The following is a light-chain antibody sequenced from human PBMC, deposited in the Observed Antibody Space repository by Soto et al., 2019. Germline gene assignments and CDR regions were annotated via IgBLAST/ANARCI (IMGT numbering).Light chain of an antibody. J-gene: IGLJ3*02. Sequence: QSVLTQPPSASGTPGQRVTISCSGTSSNIGSNYVFWYQQLPGTAPKLLIYSNNRRPSGVPDRFSGSKSDTSASLSISGLGSEDEADYYCSAWDDSLSSRVFGGGTKLTVL. V-gene: IGLV1-47*02. CDR3: SAWDDSLSSRV. CDR2: SNN. CDR1: SSNIGSNY.